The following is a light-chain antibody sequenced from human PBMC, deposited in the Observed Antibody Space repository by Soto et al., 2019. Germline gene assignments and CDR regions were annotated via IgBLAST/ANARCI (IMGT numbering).Light chain of an antibody. Sequence: DIQMTQSPSSVSASVGDRVTITCRASQGISSWLXWYQQKPEKATKLLIYAASSLQSGVPSRFSGSGSGTDFTLPISSLQPEDFATYYCQQANSFPITFGQGTRLAIK. CDR2: AAS. J-gene: IGKJ5*01. CDR1: QGISSW. V-gene: IGKV1D-12*01. CDR3: QQANSFPIT.